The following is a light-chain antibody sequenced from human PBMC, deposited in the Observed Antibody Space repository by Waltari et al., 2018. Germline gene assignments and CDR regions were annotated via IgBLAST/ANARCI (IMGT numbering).Light chain of an antibody. J-gene: IGKJ4*01. V-gene: IGKV3-15*01. CDR1: QSVSSS. CDR2: GAS. CDR3: QQYSNWPLT. Sequence: EIVLTQSPATLSLSPGERATLSCRASQSVSSSLAWYQQKPGQAPRLLISGASSMSTGIPDRFSGSGSGTDFTLTISSLEPEDFAVYYCQQYSNWPLTFGGGTKVEIK.